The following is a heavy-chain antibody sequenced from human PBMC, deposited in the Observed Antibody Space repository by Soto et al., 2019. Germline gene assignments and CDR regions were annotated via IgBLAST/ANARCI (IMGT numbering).Heavy chain of an antibody. Sequence: ASVKVSCKASGYTFTSYGISWVRQAPGQGLEWMGWISAYSGNTNYAQKLQGRVTMTTDTSTSTAYMELRSLRSDDTAVYYCARVPKIDILTCYYNENYYHYVMYVSGQGTTVPVS. CDR2: ISAYSGNT. D-gene: IGHD3-9*01. CDR1: GYTFTSYG. J-gene: IGHJ6*02. CDR3: ARVPKIDILTCYYNENYYHYVMYV. V-gene: IGHV1-18*01.